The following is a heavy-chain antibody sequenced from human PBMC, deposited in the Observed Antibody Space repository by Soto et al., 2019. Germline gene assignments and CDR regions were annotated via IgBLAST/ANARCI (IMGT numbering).Heavy chain of an antibody. CDR1: GYTFTSYG. CDR2: ISAYNGNT. J-gene: IGHJ6*02. D-gene: IGHD1-1*01. Sequence: QVQLVQSGAEVKKPGASVKVSCKASGYTFTSYGISWVRQAPGQGLEWMGWISAYNGNTNYAQKLQGRVTMTTDTSTXXAXMXXGSLRSDDTAVYYCARDRPRGGRGWNDPYYYGMDVWGQGTTVTVSS. V-gene: IGHV1-18*01. CDR3: ARDRPRGGRGWNDPYYYGMDV.